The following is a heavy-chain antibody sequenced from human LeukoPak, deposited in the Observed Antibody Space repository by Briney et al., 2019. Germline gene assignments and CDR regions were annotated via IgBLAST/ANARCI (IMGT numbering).Heavy chain of an antibody. CDR1: GLTFSSYS. CDR2: ISSSISYI. Sequence: PGGSLRLSCAASGLTFSSYSMNWVRQAPGKGLEWVSSISSSISYIYYADSVKGRFTISRDNTKKSLHLQTNSLRAEDTAVYYCARSGRDSYNWDAFDIWGQGTMVTISS. J-gene: IGHJ3*02. D-gene: IGHD5-24*01. CDR3: ARSGRDSYNWDAFDI. V-gene: IGHV3-21*01.